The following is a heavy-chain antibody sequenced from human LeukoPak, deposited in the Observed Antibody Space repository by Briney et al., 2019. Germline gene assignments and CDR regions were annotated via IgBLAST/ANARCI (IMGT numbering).Heavy chain of an antibody. CDR3: ARDGGVGGLVLYYYYMDV. V-gene: IGHV3-9*01. Sequence: GRSLRLSCAASGFTFDDYAMHWARQAPGKGLEWVSGISWNSGSIGYADSVKGRFTISRDNAKSPLYLQMNSLRAEDTAVYYCARDGGVGGLVLYYYYMDVWGKGTTVTVSS. CDR2: ISWNSGSI. J-gene: IGHJ6*03. D-gene: IGHD3-3*01. CDR1: GFTFDDYA.